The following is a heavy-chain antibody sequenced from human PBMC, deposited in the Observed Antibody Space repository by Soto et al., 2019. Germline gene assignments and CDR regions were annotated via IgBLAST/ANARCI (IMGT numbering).Heavy chain of an antibody. CDR1: GFSLTTTRMG. D-gene: IGHD2-15*01. Sequence: QITLKESGPPLVRPAQTLTLPCAFSGFSLTTTRMGVAWIRQPPGKALEWLALIYWDDDKLYSPSLKNRLTVSKDTSTNRVVLTITTISPDDTGTYFCAHAGDFDLLSFDRWGPGTLVTVSS. CDR3: AHAGDFDLLSFDR. V-gene: IGHV2-5*02. J-gene: IGHJ4*02. CDR2: IYWDDDK.